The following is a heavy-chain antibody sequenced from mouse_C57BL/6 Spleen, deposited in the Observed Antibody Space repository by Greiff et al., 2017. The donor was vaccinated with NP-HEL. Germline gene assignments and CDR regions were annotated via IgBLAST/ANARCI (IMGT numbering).Heavy chain of an antibody. Sequence: EVQRVESGGGLVQPGGSMKLSCVASGFTFSNYWMNWVRQSPEKGLEWVAQIRLKSDNYATHYAESVKGRFTISRDDSKSSVYLQMNNLRAEDTGIYYCTGGYGSSYYWYFDVWGTGTTVTVSS. CDR3: TGGYGSSYYWYFDV. V-gene: IGHV6-3*01. CDR2: IRLKSDNYAT. D-gene: IGHD1-1*01. CDR1: GFTFSNYW. J-gene: IGHJ1*03.